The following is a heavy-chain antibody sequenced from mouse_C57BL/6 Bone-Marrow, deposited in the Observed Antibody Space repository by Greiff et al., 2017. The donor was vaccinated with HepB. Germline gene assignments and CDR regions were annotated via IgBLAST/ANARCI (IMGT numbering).Heavy chain of an antibody. Sequence: VKLQQPGAELVMPGASVKLSCKASGYTFTSYWMHWVKQRPGQGLEWIGESDPSDSYTNYNQKFKGKSTLTVDKSSSTAYMQLSSLTSEDSAVYYCARNSSGYYYAMDYWGQGTSVTVSS. CDR3: ARNSSGYYYAMDY. CDR2: SDPSDSYT. V-gene: IGHV1-69*01. J-gene: IGHJ4*01. D-gene: IGHD3-2*02. CDR1: GYTFTSYW.